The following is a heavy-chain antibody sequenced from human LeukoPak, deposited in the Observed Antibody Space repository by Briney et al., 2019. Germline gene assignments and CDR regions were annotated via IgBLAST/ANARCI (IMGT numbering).Heavy chain of an antibody. CDR2: IYSSGST. J-gene: IGHJ4*02. CDR1: GLTVSSTY. Sequence: GGSLRLSCAASGLTVSSTYMSWVRQAPGKGLEWVSLIYSSGSTYYADSVKGRFTISRDNSKSTLFLQMNSLTAEDTAMYYCTRTFLSGDGYKVGYFDYWSQGTLVTVSS. V-gene: IGHV3-53*01. D-gene: IGHD5-24*01. CDR3: TRTFLSGDGYKVGYFDY.